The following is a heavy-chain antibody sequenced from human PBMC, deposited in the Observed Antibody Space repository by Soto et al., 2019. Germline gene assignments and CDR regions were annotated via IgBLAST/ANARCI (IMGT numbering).Heavy chain of an antibody. CDR3: RSSTSCYDESCVDV. CDR1: GYSISSGNY. Sequence: PSETLSLTCAVSGYSISSGNYWAWIRQPPGRGLEWIGSLYHIGSTHYNTSLKSRVTISVDTSKNHFSLELSSVTAADTAVYYCRSSTSCYDESCVDVWGQGTMVTVSS. V-gene: IGHV4-38-2*01. D-gene: IGHD2-2*01. J-gene: IGHJ6*02. CDR2: LYHIGST.